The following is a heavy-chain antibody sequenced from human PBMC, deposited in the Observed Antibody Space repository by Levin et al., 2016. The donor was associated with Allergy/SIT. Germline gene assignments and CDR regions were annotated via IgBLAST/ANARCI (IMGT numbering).Heavy chain of an antibody. V-gene: IGHV5-51*01. Sequence: VRQMPGKGLEWMVIIYPDNSNTKYNPSFQGQVTISADKSISTAYLQWNNLKASDTAMYYCARVYNSGWDYFDYWGQGTLVTVSS. D-gene: IGHD6-19*01. CDR3: ARVYNSGWDYFDY. CDR2: IYPDNSNT. J-gene: IGHJ4*02.